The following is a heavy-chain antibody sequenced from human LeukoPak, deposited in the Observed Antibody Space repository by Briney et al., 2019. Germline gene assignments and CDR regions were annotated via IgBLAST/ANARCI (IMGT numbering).Heavy chain of an antibody. V-gene: IGHV3-30*02. CDR3: VKDRHGHYTFDY. Sequence: PGGSLRLSCAASGFTFNSCGLHWVLQAPGKGLEWVAVIGDDGRNKWYGDSVKGRFTISRDNSKNTVYLQMNSLRAEDTAVYYCVKDRHGHYTFDYWGQGTLVTVSS. J-gene: IGHJ4*02. CDR2: IGDDGRNK. D-gene: IGHD3-22*01. CDR1: GFTFNSCG.